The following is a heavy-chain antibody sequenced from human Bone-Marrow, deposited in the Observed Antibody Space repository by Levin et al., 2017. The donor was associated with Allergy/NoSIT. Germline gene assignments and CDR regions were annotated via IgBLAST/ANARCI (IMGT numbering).Heavy chain of an antibody. CDR2: IYSGGST. J-gene: IGHJ4*02. CDR3: ATSPTSGY. V-gene: IGHV3-53*01. Sequence: ETLSLTCAASGFTVSRNYMSWVRQAPGKGLEGVSIIYSGGSTYYTDSVKGRFTISRDSSKNTLYLQMNSLRAEDTAVYYCATSPTSGYWGQGTLVTVSS. CDR1: GFTVSRNY.